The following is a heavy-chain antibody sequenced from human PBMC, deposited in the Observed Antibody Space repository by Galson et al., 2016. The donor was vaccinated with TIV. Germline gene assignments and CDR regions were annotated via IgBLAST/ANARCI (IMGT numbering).Heavy chain of an antibody. CDR3: TRDRSTAATREMDV. CDR1: GGTFSTYA. V-gene: IGHV1-18*01. J-gene: IGHJ6*02. CDR2: ISGYNGTT. Sequence: SVKVSCKASGGTFSTYAVNWVRQAPGQGLEWMGRISGYNGTTYYAQKFQDRVTMTTDTSTNTAYMELKSLRSDDTAVYYCTRDRSTAATREMDVWGQGTAVTVSS. D-gene: IGHD6-6*01.